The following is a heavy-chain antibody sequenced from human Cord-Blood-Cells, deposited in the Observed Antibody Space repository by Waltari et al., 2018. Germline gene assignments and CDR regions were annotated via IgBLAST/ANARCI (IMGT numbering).Heavy chain of an antibody. D-gene: IGHD1-26*01. J-gene: IGHJ4*02. CDR2: IYYSGSS. CDR1: GGSISSSSYY. V-gene: IGHV4-39*01. CDR3: AFISRILGAGYYFGY. Sequence: QLQLQESGPGLVKPSETLSLTCTVSGGSISSSSYYWGWIRQPPGKGLEWIGSIYYSGSSYYGPPLKTRFMIPLDTSKSQFSLTVGAVMAEDTAVYYCAFISRILGAGYYFGYWGQGTLVTGSS.